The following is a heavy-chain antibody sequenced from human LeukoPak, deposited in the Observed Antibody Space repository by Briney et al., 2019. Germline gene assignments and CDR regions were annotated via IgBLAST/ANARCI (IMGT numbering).Heavy chain of an antibody. D-gene: IGHD3-10*01. V-gene: IGHV3-74*01. CDR1: GFTFSSYW. CDR3: AKEVIWFGEYDY. J-gene: IGHJ4*02. Sequence: GGSLRLSCAASGFTFSSYWMHWVRQAPGKGLVWVSRINPDGSTTYYADSVKGRFTISRDNSKNTLYLQMNSLRAEDTAVYYCAKEVIWFGEYDYWGQGTLVTVSS. CDR2: INPDGSTT.